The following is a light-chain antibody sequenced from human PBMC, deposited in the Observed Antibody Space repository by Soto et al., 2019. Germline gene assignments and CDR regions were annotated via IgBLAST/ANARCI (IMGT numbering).Light chain of an antibody. CDR3: QQYVSAVT. J-gene: IGKJ1*01. CDR2: GAS. Sequence: EIVLTQSPGSLSLSPGERATLSCRASQSVDSSFFAWYQQKPGQAPRLLIYGASNRATGIPDRFSGSGSGTDFTLTISRVEPEDFAVYYCQQYVSAVTFGQGTKVEIK. V-gene: IGKV3-20*01. CDR1: QSVDSSF.